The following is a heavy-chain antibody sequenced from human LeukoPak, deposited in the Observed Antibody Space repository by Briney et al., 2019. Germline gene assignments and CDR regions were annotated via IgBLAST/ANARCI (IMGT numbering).Heavy chain of an antibody. CDR2: ISPDATNS. V-gene: IGHV3-74*03. Sequence: GESLRLSCAASGFTFSVYYMFWVRQAPGKGLVWVSNISPDATNSKYADFVEGRFTISRDNAKNTLYLQLNSLRVGDAAVYYCATGYRSAYSWDSWGQGTLVTVSS. CDR3: ATGYRSAYSWDS. J-gene: IGHJ4*02. CDR1: GFTFSVYY. D-gene: IGHD5-12*01.